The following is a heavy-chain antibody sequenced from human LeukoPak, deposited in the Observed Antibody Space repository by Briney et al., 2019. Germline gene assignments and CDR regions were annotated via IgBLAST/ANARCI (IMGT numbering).Heavy chain of an antibody. CDR3: ARGQSRFGELFSDY. Sequence: PSETLSLTCAVSGGSISSGGYSWSWLRQPPGKGLEWIGYIYHSGSTYYNPSLKSRVTISVDRSKNQFSLKLSSVTAADTAVYYCARGQSRFGELFSDYWGQGTLVTVSS. CDR2: IYHSGST. V-gene: IGHV4-30-2*01. CDR1: GGSISSGGYS. D-gene: IGHD3-10*01. J-gene: IGHJ4*02.